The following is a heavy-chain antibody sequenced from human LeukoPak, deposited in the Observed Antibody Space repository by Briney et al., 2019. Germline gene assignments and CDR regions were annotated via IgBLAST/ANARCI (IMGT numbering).Heavy chain of an antibody. CDR2: ISWNSGSI. V-gene: IGHV3-9*01. CDR1: GFTFGDYA. Sequence: GGSLRLSCAASGFTFGDYAMHWVRQAPGKGLEWVSGISWNSGSIGYADSVKGRFTISRDNAKNSLYLQMNSLRAEDTALYYCAKGRDGYNSGYFDYWGQGTLVTVSS. J-gene: IGHJ4*02. CDR3: AKGRDGYNSGYFDY. D-gene: IGHD5-24*01.